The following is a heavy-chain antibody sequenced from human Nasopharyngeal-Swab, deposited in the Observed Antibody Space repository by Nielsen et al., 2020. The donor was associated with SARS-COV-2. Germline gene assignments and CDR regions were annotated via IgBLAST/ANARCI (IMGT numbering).Heavy chain of an antibody. CDR1: GFTFSSYA. Sequence: GGSLRLSCAASGFTFSSYAMRWVRQAPGKGLEWVSAISGSGGSTYYADSVKGRFTISRDNSKNTLYLQMNSLRAEDTAVYYCAKATWVEGDFDYWGQGTLVTVSS. D-gene: IGHD5-24*01. CDR2: ISGSGGST. V-gene: IGHV3-23*01. CDR3: AKATWVEGDFDY. J-gene: IGHJ4*02.